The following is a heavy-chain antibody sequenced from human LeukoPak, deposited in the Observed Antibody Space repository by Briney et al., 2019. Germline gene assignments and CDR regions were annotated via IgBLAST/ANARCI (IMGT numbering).Heavy chain of an antibody. V-gene: IGHV3-74*01. D-gene: IGHD3-9*01. CDR1: GFTFSRYW. J-gene: IGHJ4*02. CDR2: INSDGRST. CDR3: VRGADTGYSSDS. Sequence: NPGGSLRLSCVASGFTFSRYWMHWVRQAPGKGLVWVSRINSDGRSTNYADSVKGRFSISRDNAENTLYLQMNSLRVEDTAVYYCVRGADTGYSSDSWGQGTLVTVSS.